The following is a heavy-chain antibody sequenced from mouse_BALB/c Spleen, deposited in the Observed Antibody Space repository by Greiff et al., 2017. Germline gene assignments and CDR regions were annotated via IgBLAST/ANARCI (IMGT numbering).Heavy chain of an antibody. V-gene: IGHV1-67*01. J-gene: IGHJ2*01. D-gene: IGHD2-1*01. Sequence: QVQLKQSGPELVRPGVSVKISCKGSSYTFTDYAMHWVKQSHAKSLEWIGVISTYYGNTNYNQKFKGKATMTVDKSSSTAYMELARLTSEDSAVYYCARSNYGNYEAFDYWGQGTTLTVSS. CDR1: SYTFTDYA. CDR2: ISTYYGNT. CDR3: ARSNYGNYEAFDY.